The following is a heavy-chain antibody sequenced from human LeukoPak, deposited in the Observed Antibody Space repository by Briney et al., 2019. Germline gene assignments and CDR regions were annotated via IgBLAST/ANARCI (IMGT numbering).Heavy chain of an antibody. V-gene: IGHV3-9*01. D-gene: IGHD6-19*01. J-gene: IGHJ6*02. CDR2: ISWNSGSI. Sequence: GGSLRLSCAASGFTFDDYAMHWVRQAPGKGLEWVLGISWNSGSIGYADSVKGRFTISRDNAKNSLYLQMNSLRAEDTALYYCAKVPVAGTNYYYYGMDVWGQGTTVTVSS. CDR1: GFTFDDYA. CDR3: AKVPVAGTNYYYYGMDV.